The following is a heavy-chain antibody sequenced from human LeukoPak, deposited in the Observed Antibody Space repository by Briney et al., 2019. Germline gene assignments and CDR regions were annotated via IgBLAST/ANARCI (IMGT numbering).Heavy chain of an antibody. CDR1: GFSFDEYA. J-gene: IGHJ3*01. Sequence: GGSLRLSCAASGFSFDEYAMHWVRQVPGKGLEWVSGISYSSETIGYVDSVKGRFTISRDNAKKSLYLQMNSLRAEDTALYYCTKDRGGSSQLGDAFDVWGQGTMVSVSS. CDR2: ISYSSETI. D-gene: IGHD1-26*01. CDR3: TKDRGGSSQLGDAFDV. V-gene: IGHV3-9*01.